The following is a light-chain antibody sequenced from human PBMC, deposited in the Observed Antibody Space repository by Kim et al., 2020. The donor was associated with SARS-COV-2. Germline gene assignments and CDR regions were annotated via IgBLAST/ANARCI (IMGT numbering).Light chain of an antibody. V-gene: IGKV1-16*01. CDR1: QDISNY. CDR2: AAS. CDR3: QQYNYYPPT. Sequence: DIQMTQSPSSLSASVGDRVTITCRASQDISNYLAWFQQKPGKPPKSLIYAASSMEGGVPSRFTGSGSGTDFTLTISSLQPEDFATYYCQQYNYYPPTFGQGTKVDIK. J-gene: IGKJ1*01.